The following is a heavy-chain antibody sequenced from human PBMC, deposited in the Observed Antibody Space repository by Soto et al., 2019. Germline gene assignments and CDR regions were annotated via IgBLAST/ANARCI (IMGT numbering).Heavy chain of an antibody. CDR2: IYYSGST. D-gene: IGHD1-1*01. J-gene: IGHJ6*03. CDR1: GGSISRGGYY. V-gene: IGHV4-31*03. Sequence: QVQLQESGPGLVKPSQTLSLTCTVSGGSISRGGYYWSWIRQHPGKGLEWIGYIYYSGSTYYNPSLKSRVTISVDTSKNQFSLKLSSVTAADTAVYYCARDGARWNDGIDYYYYMDVWGKGTTVTVSS. CDR3: ARDGARWNDGIDYYYYMDV.